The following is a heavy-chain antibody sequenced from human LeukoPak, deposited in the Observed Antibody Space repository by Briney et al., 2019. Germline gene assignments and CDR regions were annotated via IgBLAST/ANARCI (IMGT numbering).Heavy chain of an antibody. V-gene: IGHV4-59*12. CDR3: ARGLISGPFDY. J-gene: IGHJ4*02. CDR2: IYYSGST. Sequence: PSETLSLTCTVSGGSISSYYWSWIRQPPGKGLEWIGSIYYSGSTYYNPSLKSRVTISVDTSKNQFSLKLSSVTAADTAVYYCARGLISGPFDYWGQGTLVTVSS. D-gene: IGHD3-10*01. CDR1: GGSISSYY.